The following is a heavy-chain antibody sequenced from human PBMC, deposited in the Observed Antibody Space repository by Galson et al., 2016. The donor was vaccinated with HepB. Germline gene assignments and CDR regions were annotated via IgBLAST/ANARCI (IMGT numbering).Heavy chain of an antibody. CDR1: GYSFTSYW. CDR3: ARLGNQLFVRTFPPHFDF. V-gene: IGHV5-51*01. J-gene: IGHJ4*02. D-gene: IGHD2-2*01. CDR2: IYPGDSDT. Sequence: QSGAEVKKPGESLKISCKGSGYSFTSYWIGWVRQMPGKGLEWMGIIYPGDSDTTYSPSFQGQVTISADKSINTAYLQWSSLKASDTAIYFCARLGNQLFVRTFPPHFDFWGQGTLHTVSS.